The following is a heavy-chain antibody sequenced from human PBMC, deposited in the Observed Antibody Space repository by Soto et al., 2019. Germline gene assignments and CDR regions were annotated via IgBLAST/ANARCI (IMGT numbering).Heavy chain of an antibody. Sequence: SETLSLTCAVSGGSISSTNWWNWVRQPPGKGLEWIGEIDHSGSTNYNPSLKSRVTMSVDKPKNQFSLKLSSVTAADTAVYYCVRDSGNGWKDYWGQGTLVTVTS. D-gene: IGHD6-19*01. CDR1: GGSISSTNW. CDR2: IDHSGST. V-gene: IGHV4-4*02. J-gene: IGHJ4*02. CDR3: VRDSGNGWKDY.